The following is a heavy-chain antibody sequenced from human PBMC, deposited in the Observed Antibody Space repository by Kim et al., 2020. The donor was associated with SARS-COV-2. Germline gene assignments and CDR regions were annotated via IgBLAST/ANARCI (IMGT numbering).Heavy chain of an antibody. D-gene: IGHD2-2*01. CDR2: SGST. CDR1: GGSISSGGYY. J-gene: IGHJ3*02. Sequence: SETLSLTCTVSGGSISSGGYYWSWIRQHPGKGLEWIGYSGSTYYNPSLKSRVTISVDTSKNQFSLKLSSVTAADTAVYYCARSYPTSWRTAGAFDIWGQGTMVTVSS. V-gene: IGHV4-31*03. CDR3: ARSYPTSWRTAGAFDI.